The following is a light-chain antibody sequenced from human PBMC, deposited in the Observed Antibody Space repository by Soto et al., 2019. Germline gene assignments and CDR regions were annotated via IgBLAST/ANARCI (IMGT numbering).Light chain of an antibody. Sequence: EIVMTQSPATLSVSPGERATLSCRASQSVSSNLAWYQQKPGQAPRLLIYGASTRATGIPARFGGSRSGTEFTLTISSLQSEDFAVYYFQQYNNWPWTFGQGTKVEIK. CDR3: QQYNNWPWT. V-gene: IGKV3-15*01. J-gene: IGKJ1*01. CDR2: GAS. CDR1: QSVSSN.